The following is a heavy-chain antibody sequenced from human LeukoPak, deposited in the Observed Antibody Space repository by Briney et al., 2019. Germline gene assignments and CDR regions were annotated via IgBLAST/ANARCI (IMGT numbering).Heavy chain of an antibody. D-gene: IGHD1-26*01. CDR3: AGDRATSYFDY. Sequence: PPGTSLRLSCAASGLTFRSHGMHWVRQAPGKGLEWVAFIWYDGSNKYYTDSVKGRFTISRDNSKNTLYLQMNSLRAEDTAVYYCAGDRATSYFDYWGQGALVTISS. CDR1: GLTFRSHG. CDR2: IWYDGSNK. J-gene: IGHJ4*02. V-gene: IGHV3-33*01.